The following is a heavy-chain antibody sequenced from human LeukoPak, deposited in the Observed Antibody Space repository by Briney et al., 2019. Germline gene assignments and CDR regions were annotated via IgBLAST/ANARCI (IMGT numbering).Heavy chain of an antibody. CDR3: ARRLYGDYEEDY. V-gene: IGHV1-18*01. D-gene: IGHD4-17*01. Sequence: ASVKASCKASGYTFTSYGISWVRQAPGQGLEWMGWISAYNGNTNYAQKLQGRVTMTTDTSTSTAYMELRSLRSDDTAVYYCARRLYGDYEEDYWGQGTLVTVSS. CDR1: GYTFTSYG. J-gene: IGHJ4*02. CDR2: ISAYNGNT.